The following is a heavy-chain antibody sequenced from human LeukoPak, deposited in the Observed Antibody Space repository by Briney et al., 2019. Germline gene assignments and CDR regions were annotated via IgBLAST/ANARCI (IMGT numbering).Heavy chain of an antibody. CDR2: ISSSSSSI. J-gene: IGHJ2*01. Sequence: GGSLRLSCAASGFTFNTYHMNWVRQAPGKGLEWVSYISSSSSSIYYADSVKGRFTISRDNAKNSLYLQMNSLRAEDTAVYYCARVDCSSTSCFPWYFDLWGRGTLVTVSS. CDR3: ARVDCSSTSCFPWYFDL. CDR1: GFTFNTYH. D-gene: IGHD2-2*01. V-gene: IGHV3-48*04.